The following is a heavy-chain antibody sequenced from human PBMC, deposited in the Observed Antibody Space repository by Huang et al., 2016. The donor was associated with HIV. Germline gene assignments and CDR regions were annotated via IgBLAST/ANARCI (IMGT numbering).Heavy chain of an antibody. CDR3: ARGGILGTSWYRPFDY. J-gene: IGHJ4*02. D-gene: IGHD6-13*01. CDR1: GFDFSSYA. CDR2: ISNDGNNM. V-gene: IGHV3-30-3*01. Sequence: QVQLGESGGGVVQPEKSLRLSCAASGFDFSSYARNWVRQAPGKGPQWVAVISNDGNNMYYSDSVKGRFIISRDKSKNTLYLQMNSLRGEDTAIYYCARGGILGTSWYRPFDYWGQGTLVTVSS.